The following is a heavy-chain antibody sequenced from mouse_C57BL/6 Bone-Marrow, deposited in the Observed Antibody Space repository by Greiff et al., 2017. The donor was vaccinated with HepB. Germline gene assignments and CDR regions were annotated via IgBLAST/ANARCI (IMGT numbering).Heavy chain of an antibody. D-gene: IGHD1-1*01. CDR2: IYPGSGST. CDR3: ARFYYGPDWYFDV. J-gene: IGHJ1*03. V-gene: IGHV1-55*01. Sequence: VQLQQPGAELVKPGASVKMSCKASGYTFTSYWITWVKQRPGQGLEWIGDIYPGSGSTNYNEKFKSKATLTVDTSSSTAYMQLSSLTSEDSAVYYCARFYYGPDWYFDVWGTGTTVTVYS. CDR1: GYTFTSYW.